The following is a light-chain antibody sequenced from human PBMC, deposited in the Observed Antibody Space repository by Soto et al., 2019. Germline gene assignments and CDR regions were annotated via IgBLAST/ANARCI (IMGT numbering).Light chain of an antibody. V-gene: IGLV1-40*01. CDR3: HSYDSSLSAYV. CDR2: DSD. CDR1: TSKIGADYD. Sequence: QSVLTQPPSVSGAPGRRFTISCHERTSKIGADYDVLWYQQLPGTAPKLLIYDSDNRPSGVPDRFSGSKSGTSASLAITGLQGEEEADYYCHSYDSSLSAYVFGTGTKVTVL. J-gene: IGLJ1*01.